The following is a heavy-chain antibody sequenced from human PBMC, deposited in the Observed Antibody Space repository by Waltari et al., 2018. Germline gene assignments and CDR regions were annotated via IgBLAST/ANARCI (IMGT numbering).Heavy chain of an antibody. Sequence: QVQLLDSGPGLVKSSETLSLTCDVSGYAVNSGFYWGWIRQAPGEGLGWVATVYHDGTTFYNPSLKSRLSVSMDTSKNQISLTLKSVTAADTAVYYCSRQVLGYCTSAACRRLESWGQGTLVTVSS. CDR1: GYAVNSGFY. D-gene: IGHD2-2*03. V-gene: IGHV4-38-2*01. CDR3: SRQVLGYCTSAACRRLES. CDR2: VYHDGTT. J-gene: IGHJ4*02.